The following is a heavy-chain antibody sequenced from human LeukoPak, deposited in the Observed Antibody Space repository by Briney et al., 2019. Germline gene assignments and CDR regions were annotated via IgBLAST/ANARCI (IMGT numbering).Heavy chain of an antibody. CDR2: ISSRSNYI. Sequence: KPVGSLRLSCAVSGFSFSDHNMNWVRQAPGKGLEWVASISSRSNYIYYADSLKGRVTVSRDNARNSLFLQMTSLRAEDTAVYYCARDYLGFGESGFDYWGQGTQVIVSS. J-gene: IGHJ4*02. CDR3: ARDYLGFGESGFDY. CDR1: GFSFSDHN. D-gene: IGHD3-10*01. V-gene: IGHV3-21*01.